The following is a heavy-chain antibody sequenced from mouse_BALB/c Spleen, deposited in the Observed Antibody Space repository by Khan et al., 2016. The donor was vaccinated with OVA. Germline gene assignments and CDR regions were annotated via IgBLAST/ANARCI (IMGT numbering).Heavy chain of an antibody. Sequence: EVELVESGGGLVKPGGSLKFSCAASGFTFSNYAMSRVRQTPEKRLEWVATISSGGSYTYYPDSVKGRFTISRDQAKNTLYLQMSSLRSEDTAMYYCARTPGYYGSNYFDYWGQGTTLTVSS. V-gene: IGHV5-9-3*01. D-gene: IGHD1-1*01. J-gene: IGHJ2*01. CDR1: GFTFSNYA. CDR2: ISSGGSYT. CDR3: ARTPGYYGSNYFDY.